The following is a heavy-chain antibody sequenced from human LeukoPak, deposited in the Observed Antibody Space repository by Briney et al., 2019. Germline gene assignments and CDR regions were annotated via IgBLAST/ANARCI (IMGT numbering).Heavy chain of an antibody. Sequence: PGGSLRLSCAASGFTFRNYGMHWIRQAPGKGLEWVAVISYDGSNKYYADSVKGRFTISRDNSKNTLYLQMNSLRAEDTAVYYCASGGSSPLDYWGQGTLVTVSS. CDR2: ISYDGSNK. D-gene: IGHD2-15*01. CDR1: GFTFRNYG. J-gene: IGHJ4*02. CDR3: ASGGSSPLDY. V-gene: IGHV3-30-3*01.